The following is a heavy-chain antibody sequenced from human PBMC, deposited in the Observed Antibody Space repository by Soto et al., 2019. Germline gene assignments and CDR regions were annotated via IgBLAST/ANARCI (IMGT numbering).Heavy chain of an antibody. CDR3: AREGITGTDTYYYYYYGMDV. CDR2: ISSSSSTI. Sequence: GGSLRLSCAASGFTFSSYSMNWVRQAPGKGLEWVSYISSSSSTIYYADSVKGRFTISRDNAKNSLYLQMNSLRDEDTAVYYCAREGITGTDTYYYYYYGMDVWGQGTTVTVSS. CDR1: GFTFSSYS. V-gene: IGHV3-48*02. D-gene: IGHD1-20*01. J-gene: IGHJ6*02.